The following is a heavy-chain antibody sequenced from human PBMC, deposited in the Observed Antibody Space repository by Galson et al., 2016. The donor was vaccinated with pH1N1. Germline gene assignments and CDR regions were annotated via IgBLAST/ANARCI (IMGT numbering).Heavy chain of an antibody. Sequence: QSGAEVKKPGESLKISCKASGYSFTSQWIAWVRQVPGKGLEWVGVVNPGGSTISYSPPFQGPVPISSDKSINIAYLQWISLRASDTATYYCARQYDFGDYRGDAFDIWGQGTVVIVSS. V-gene: IGHV5-51*03. CDR3: ARQYDFGDYRGDAFDI. CDR2: VNPGGSTI. D-gene: IGHD4-17*01. CDR1: GYSFTSQW. J-gene: IGHJ3*02.